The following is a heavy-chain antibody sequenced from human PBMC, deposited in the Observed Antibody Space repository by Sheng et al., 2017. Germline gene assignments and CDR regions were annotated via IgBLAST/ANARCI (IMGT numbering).Heavy chain of an antibody. V-gene: IGHV4-34*01. CDR2: INHSGST. D-gene: IGHD3-3*01. J-gene: IGHJ3*02. Sequence: QVQLQQWGAGLLKPSETLSLTCAVYGGSFSGYYWSWIRQPPGKGLEWIGEINHSGSTNYNPSLKSRVTISVDTSKNQFSLKLSSVTAADTAVYYCARQKLRFRGPLGAFDIWGQGTMVTVSS. CDR1: GGSFSGYY. CDR3: ARQKLRFRGPLGAFDI.